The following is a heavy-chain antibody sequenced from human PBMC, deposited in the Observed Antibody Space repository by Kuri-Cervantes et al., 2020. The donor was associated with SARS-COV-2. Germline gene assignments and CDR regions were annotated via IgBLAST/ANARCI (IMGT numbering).Heavy chain of an antibody. Sequence: GESLKISCAASGFTFSSYAMHWVRQAPGKGLEYVSAISSNGGSTYYANSVKGRFTISRDNSKNTLYLRMGSLRAEDMAVYYCARDSREYCSSTSCSWFDPWGQGTLVTVSS. CDR1: GFTFSSYA. CDR3: ARDSREYCSSTSCSWFDP. J-gene: IGHJ5*02. V-gene: IGHV3-64*01. D-gene: IGHD2-2*01. CDR2: ISSNGGST.